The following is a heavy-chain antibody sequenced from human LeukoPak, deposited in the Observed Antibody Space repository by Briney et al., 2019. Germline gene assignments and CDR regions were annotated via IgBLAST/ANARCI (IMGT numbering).Heavy chain of an antibody. D-gene: IGHD6-6*01. CDR3: ARGSDLAAARRGGFDY. CDR1: GGSFSGYY. J-gene: IGHJ4*02. V-gene: IGHV4-34*01. CDR2: INHSGST. Sequence: SETLSLTCAVYGGSFSGYYWSWIRQPPGKGLEWIGEINHSGSTNYNPSLKSRVTISVDTSKNQFSLKLSSVTAADTAVYYCARGSDLAAARRGGFDYWGQGTLVTVSS.